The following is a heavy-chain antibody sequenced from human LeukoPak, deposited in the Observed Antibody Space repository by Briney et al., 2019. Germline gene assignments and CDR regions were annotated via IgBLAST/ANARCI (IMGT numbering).Heavy chain of an antibody. CDR3: ARVVDSSGTYYYDTSGYYLDY. Sequence: PSETLSLTCTVSGGSISSYYWSWIRQPAGKGLEGIGRIYTSGSTNYNPSLQSRVTMSVATSKNKFSLKLCPVTAADTAVYYCARVVDSSGTYYYDTSGYYLDYWGQGTLVTVSS. D-gene: IGHD3-22*01. V-gene: IGHV4-4*07. CDR2: IYTSGST. J-gene: IGHJ4*02. CDR1: GGSISSYY.